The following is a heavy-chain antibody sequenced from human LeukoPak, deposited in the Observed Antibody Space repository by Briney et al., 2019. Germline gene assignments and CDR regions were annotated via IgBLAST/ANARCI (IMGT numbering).Heavy chain of an antibody. CDR1: GGSFSGYY. CDR3: ARHTYYDFWSGPSDAFDI. Sequence: SETLSLTCAVYGGSFSGYYWSWIRQPPGKGLEWIGEINHSGSTNSNPSLKSRVTISVDPSTKQTSMKLSSVTGTDTAVYDRARHTYYDFWSGPSDAFDIWGQGTMVTVSS. D-gene: IGHD3/OR15-3a*01. CDR2: INHSGST. V-gene: IGHV4-34*01. J-gene: IGHJ3*02.